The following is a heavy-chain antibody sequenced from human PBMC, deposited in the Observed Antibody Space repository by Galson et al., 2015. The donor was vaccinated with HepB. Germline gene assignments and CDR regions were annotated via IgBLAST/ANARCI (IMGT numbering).Heavy chain of an antibody. CDR2: IGGDAVDT. V-gene: IGHV3-23*01. CDR3: AKDQVARNGKYDAFDI. D-gene: IGHD1-1*01. CDR1: GFTFNNYA. J-gene: IGHJ3*02. Sequence: SLRLSCAASGFTFNNYAMSWVRQTPGKGLEWVSTIGGDAVDTLYADSVKGRFTISRDNSKNTLFLQMKSLRAEDTAEYYCAKDQVARNGKYDAFDIWGQGTMVTVSS.